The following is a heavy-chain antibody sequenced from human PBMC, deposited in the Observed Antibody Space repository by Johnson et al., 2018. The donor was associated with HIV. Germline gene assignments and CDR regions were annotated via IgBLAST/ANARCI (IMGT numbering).Heavy chain of an antibody. CDR1: GFTFSSYA. Sequence: QVLLVESGGGVVQPGRSLRLSCAASGFTFSSYAMHWVRQAPGKGLEWVAVISYDGSNKYYADSVKGRFTISRDNAKNSLYLQMNSLRAEDTALYYCAQKAGACTFTGAFDIWGQGTMVTGSS. J-gene: IGHJ3*02. D-gene: IGHD3-16*01. CDR2: ISYDGSNK. V-gene: IGHV3-30*04. CDR3: AQKAGACTFTGAFDI.